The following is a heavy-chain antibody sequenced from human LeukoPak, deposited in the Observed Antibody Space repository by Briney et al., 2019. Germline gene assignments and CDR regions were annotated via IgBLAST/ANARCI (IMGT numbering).Heavy chain of an antibody. V-gene: IGHV3-30*04. CDR3: AGGDPYRGYDYPGV. CDR1: GFTFSTYA. Sequence: PGGSLRLSCAASGFTFSTYAMHWVRQAPGKGLEWVTIISYDGSKKHYADSVRGRFTISRDNSKNTLYLQMNSLRLEDTSLYYCAGGDPYRGYDYPGVWGQGTLVTVSS. D-gene: IGHD5-12*01. J-gene: IGHJ4*02. CDR2: ISYDGSKK.